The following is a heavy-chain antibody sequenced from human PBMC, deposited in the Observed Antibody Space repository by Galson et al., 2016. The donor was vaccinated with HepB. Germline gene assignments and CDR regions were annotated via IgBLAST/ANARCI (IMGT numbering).Heavy chain of an antibody. Sequence: SLRLSCAASGFTFSSYAMTWVRQAPGKGLEWVSTISASGDTTYYADSVKGRFTTSRDNAKNTLYLQMNSLRAEDTAVYYCAHGKVPYLLTTFDYWGQGTLVTVSS. CDR1: GFTFSSYA. J-gene: IGHJ4*02. CDR3: AHGKVPYLLTTFDY. V-gene: IGHV3-23*01. CDR2: ISASGDTT. D-gene: IGHD1-14*01.